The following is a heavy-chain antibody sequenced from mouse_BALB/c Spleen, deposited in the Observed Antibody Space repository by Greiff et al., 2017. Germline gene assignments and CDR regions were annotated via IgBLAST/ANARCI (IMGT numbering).Heavy chain of an antibody. CDR3: ARGEEWLPLYYYAMDY. Sequence: QVQLQQSAAELARPGASVKMSCKASGYTFTSYTMHWVKQRPGQGLEWIGYINPSSGYTEYNQKFKDKTTLTADKSSSTAYMQLSSLTSEDSAVYYCARGEEWLPLYYYAMDYWGQGTSVTVSS. V-gene: IGHV1-4*02. J-gene: IGHJ4*01. CDR1: GYTFTSYT. D-gene: IGHD2-2*01. CDR2: INPSSGYT.